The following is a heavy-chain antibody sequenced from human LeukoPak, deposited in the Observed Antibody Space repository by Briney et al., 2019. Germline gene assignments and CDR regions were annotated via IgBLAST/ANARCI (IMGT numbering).Heavy chain of an antibody. CDR1: GYTFTGYY. Sequence: ASVKVSCKASGYTFTGYYIHWVRQAPGQGLEWMGWINPQNTGTNYAQKFQDRVTMTRDTSIRTAYMVLIRLKFDDTAVFYCARGGPLEWAPDAFDLWGQGTMVTVSS. CDR3: ARGGPLEWAPDAFDL. D-gene: IGHD1-1*01. J-gene: IGHJ3*01. CDR2: INPQNTGT. V-gene: IGHV1-2*02.